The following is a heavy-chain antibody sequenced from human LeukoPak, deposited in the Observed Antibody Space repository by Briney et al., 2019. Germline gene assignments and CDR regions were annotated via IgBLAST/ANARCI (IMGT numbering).Heavy chain of an antibody. J-gene: IGHJ6*03. V-gene: IGHV4-34*01. CDR1: GGSFSGYY. D-gene: IGHD1-14*01. CDR2: INHSGST. Sequence: PSETLSLTCAVYGGSFSGYYWSWIRQPPGKGLEWIGEINHSGSTNYNPPLKSRVTISVDTSKNQFSLKLSSVTAADTAVYYCARRAARKTAARYYMDVWGKGTTVTVSS. CDR3: ARRAARKTAARYYMDV.